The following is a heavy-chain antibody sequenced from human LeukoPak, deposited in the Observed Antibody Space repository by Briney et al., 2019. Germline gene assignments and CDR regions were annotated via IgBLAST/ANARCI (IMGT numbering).Heavy chain of an antibody. CDR2: ISGSGGST. J-gene: IGHJ3*02. V-gene: IGHV3-23*01. CDR1: GFTFSSYA. Sequence: GGSLRLSCAASGFTFSSYAMSWVRQAPGKGLEWVSAISGSGGSTYYADSVKGRFTISRDNSKNTLYLQMSSLRAEDTAVYYCAKAIHYDYVWGSYRNDAFDIWGQGTMVTVSS. CDR3: AKAIHYDYVWGSYRNDAFDI. D-gene: IGHD3-16*02.